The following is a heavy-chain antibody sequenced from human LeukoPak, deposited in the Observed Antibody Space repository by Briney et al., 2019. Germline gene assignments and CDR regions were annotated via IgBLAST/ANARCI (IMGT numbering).Heavy chain of an antibody. V-gene: IGHV3-9*01. CDR2: ISWNSGNI. CDR3: AKAPGYATGSAAYSDY. Sequence: GGSLRLSCAASGFTFDDCAMHWVRQAPGKGLEWVSGISWNSGNICYADSVKGRFTISRDNAKNSLYLQMNSLRAEDTALYYCAKAPGYATGSAAYSDYWGQGTLVTVSS. CDR1: GFTFDDCA. J-gene: IGHJ4*02. D-gene: IGHD3-10*01.